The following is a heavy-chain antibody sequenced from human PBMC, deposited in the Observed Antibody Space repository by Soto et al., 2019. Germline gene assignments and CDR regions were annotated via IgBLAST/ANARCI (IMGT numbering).Heavy chain of an antibody. Sequence: QLQESGPGLVKSSETMSLTCTASGASISSRYWSWVRQPPGKGLEWIGHIYNGESTNYNPSLNSPVTISVDTSKTQVSLTLGSVTAADTAVYYFAPTHAWPGFDFWGQGILVTVSS. V-gene: IGHV4-4*08. J-gene: IGHJ4*02. CDR2: IYNGEST. CDR3: APTHAWPGFDF. CDR1: GASISSRY. D-gene: IGHD2-2*01.